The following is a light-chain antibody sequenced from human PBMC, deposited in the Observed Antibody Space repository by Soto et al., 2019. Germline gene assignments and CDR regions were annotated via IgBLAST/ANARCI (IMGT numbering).Light chain of an antibody. Sequence: DIVMTQSPDSLAVSLGERATINCKSSQSVLYSSNNKNYLAWYQQRPGQPPKLLIYWASTRESGVPDRFSGSGSRKDFTLTITNLQAEDVAVYYCQQYETTPPTFGQGTKLEIK. J-gene: IGKJ2*01. CDR3: QQYETTPPT. CDR2: WAS. CDR1: QSVLYSSNNKNY. V-gene: IGKV4-1*01.